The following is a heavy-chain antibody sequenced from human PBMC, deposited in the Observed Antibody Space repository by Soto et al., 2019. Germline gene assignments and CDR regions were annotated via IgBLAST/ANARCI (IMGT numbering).Heavy chain of an antibody. J-gene: IGHJ4*02. D-gene: IGHD1-1*01. Sequence: PSETLSLTCTVSGGSISSYYWSWIRQHPGKGLEWIGYIYYSGSTYYNPSLKSRVTISVDTSKNQFSLKLSSVTAADTAVYYCGRWPQLEPRFDYWGQGTLVTVSS. V-gene: IGHV4-59*06. CDR2: IYYSGST. CDR3: GRWPQLEPRFDY. CDR1: GGSISSYY.